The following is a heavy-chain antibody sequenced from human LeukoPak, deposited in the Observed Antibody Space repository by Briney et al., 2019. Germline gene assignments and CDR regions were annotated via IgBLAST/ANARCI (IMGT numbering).Heavy chain of an antibody. CDR2: ISYDGSNK. J-gene: IGHJ4*02. V-gene: IGHV3-30*18. D-gene: IGHD2/OR15-2a*01. Sequence: GRSLRLPCAASGFTFSSYGMHWVRQAPGKGLEWVAVISYDGSNKYYADSVKGRFTISRDNSKNTLYLQMNSLRAEDTAVYYCAKGRRNIFDYWGQGTLVTVSS. CDR1: GFTFSSYG. CDR3: AKGRRNIFDY.